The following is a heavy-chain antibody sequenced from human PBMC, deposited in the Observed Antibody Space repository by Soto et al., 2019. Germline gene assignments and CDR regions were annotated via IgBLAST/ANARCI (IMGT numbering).Heavy chain of an antibody. CDR2: FDPEDGIA. D-gene: IGHD4-17*01. Sequence: GASVKVSCKVSGYTLTELSMHWVRQAPGKGLEWMGGFDPEDGIANYAQKFQGRVTITADKSTSTAYMELSSLRSEDTAVYYCARAYGDYPYAFDIWGQGTMVTVSS. V-gene: IGHV1-24*01. CDR1: GYTLTELS. J-gene: IGHJ3*02. CDR3: ARAYGDYPYAFDI.